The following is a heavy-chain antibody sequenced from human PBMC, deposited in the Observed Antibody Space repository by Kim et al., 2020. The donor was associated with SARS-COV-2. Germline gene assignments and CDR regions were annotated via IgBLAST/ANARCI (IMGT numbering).Heavy chain of an antibody. Sequence: GGSLRLSCAASGFTFSSYSMNWVRQAPGKGLEWVSSISSSSSSIYYADSVKGRLTISRDNAKNSLYLQMNSLRVEDTAVYYCGRDGGSTFPGYWGQGTLVTVSS. V-gene: IGHV3-21*04. D-gene: IGHD3-16*01. J-gene: IGHJ4*02. CDR1: GFTFSSYS. CDR3: GRDGGSTFPGY. CDR2: ISSSSSSI.